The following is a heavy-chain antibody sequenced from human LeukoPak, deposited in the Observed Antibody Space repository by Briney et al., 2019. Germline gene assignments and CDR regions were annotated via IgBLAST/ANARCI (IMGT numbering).Heavy chain of an antibody. J-gene: IGHJ4*02. D-gene: IGHD2-2*02. CDR3: ARDPHPRYCSSTSCYRGRGYSDY. CDR2: IWYDGSNK. V-gene: IGHV3-33*01. Sequence: GGSLRLSCAASGFTFSSYGMHWVRQAPGKGLEWVAVIWYDGSNKYYADSVKGRFTISRDNSKNTLYLQMNSLRAEDTAVYYCARDPHPRYCSSTSCYRGRGYSDYWGQGTLVTVSS. CDR1: GFTFSSYG.